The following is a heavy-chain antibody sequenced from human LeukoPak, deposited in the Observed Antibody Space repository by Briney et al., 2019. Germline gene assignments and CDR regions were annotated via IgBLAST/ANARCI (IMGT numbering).Heavy chain of an antibody. Sequence: SETLSLTCTVSGGSISGYYWNWVRQPPGQGMEWIGYTSDSGGHTDYKPSLKSRVAISVDTSKNQFSLTLTFATAADTAVYYCARWHSHGRYFDYWGQGALLTVSS. CDR3: ARWHSHGRYFDY. CDR2: TSDSGGHT. D-gene: IGHD2-21*01. CDR1: GGSISGYY. V-gene: IGHV4-59*01. J-gene: IGHJ4*02.